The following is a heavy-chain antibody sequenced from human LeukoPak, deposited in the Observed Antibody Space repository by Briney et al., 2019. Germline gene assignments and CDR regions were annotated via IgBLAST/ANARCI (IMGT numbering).Heavy chain of an antibody. V-gene: IGHV3-48*03. D-gene: IGHD2-15*01. CDR2: ISSSSSTI. CDR1: GFTFSSYE. CDR3: AKARYCSGGSCFPQLPPDY. J-gene: IGHJ4*02. Sequence: GGSLRLSCAASGFTFSSYEMNWVRQAPGKGLEWVSYISSSSSTIYYADSVKGRFTISRDNAKNSLYLQRNSLRAEDTAVYYCAKARYCSGGSCFPQLPPDYWGQGTLVTVSS.